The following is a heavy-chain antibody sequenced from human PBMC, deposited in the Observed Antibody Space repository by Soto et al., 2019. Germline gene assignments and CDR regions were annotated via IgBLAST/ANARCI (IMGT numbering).Heavy chain of an antibody. CDR1: GFNLNTCW. CDR3: TRDGGGRYYGGFDN. J-gene: IGHJ4*02. V-gene: IGHV3-74*01. Sequence: GGTLRLSCEISGFNLNTCWRHCVHQTLGEGVVWVSRINSDGTNTNYADSVKGRFTISRDNAKKTVYLDMTSLKVDDTAVYYCTRDGGGRYYGGFDNWGQGTLVTVSS. D-gene: IGHD1-26*01. CDR2: INSDGTNT.